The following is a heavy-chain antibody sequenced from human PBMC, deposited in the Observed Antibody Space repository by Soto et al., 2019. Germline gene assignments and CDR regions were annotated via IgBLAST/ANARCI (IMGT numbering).Heavy chain of an antibody. V-gene: IGHV2-5*01. CDR1: GFSLSTSGVG. CDR2: IYWNYDN. CDR3: AHMTTVTTANY. D-gene: IGHD4-17*01. Sequence: QITLKASGPKLVKPTQTLTLTCTFSGFSLSTSGVGVGWIRQPPGKALEWLGIIYWNYDNRYSPALNSRLTITKVTSKNPVVLTITYIYHMDTATYYFAHMTTVTTANYWGQGTLVTVSS. J-gene: IGHJ4*02.